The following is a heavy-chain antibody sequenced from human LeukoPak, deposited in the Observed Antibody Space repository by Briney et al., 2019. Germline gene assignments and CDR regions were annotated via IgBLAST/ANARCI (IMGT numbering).Heavy chain of an antibody. CDR2: MNPNSGNT. CDR1: GYTFTSYD. V-gene: IGHV1-8*01. Sequence: ASVKVSCKASGYTFTSYDINWVRQATGQGLEWMGWMNPNSGNTGYAQKFLGRVTMTRNTSISTAYMELSSLRSEDTAVYYCARGLNRRNQLLYSYWGQGTLVTVSS. CDR3: ARGLNRRNQLLYSY. J-gene: IGHJ4*02. D-gene: IGHD2-2*02.